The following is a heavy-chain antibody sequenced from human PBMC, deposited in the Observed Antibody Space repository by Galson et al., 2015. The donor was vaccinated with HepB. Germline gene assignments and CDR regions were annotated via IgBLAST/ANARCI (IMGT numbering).Heavy chain of an antibody. CDR2: ISGSGVRT. CDR3: AKDYGSGSYSPCYYTYYYMDV. Sequence: SLRLSCAASGFSFSSYAMNWVRQAPGKGLEWVSAISGSGVRTYYADSVKGRFTISRDNSKNTLYLQINSLRAEDTAVYDCAKDYGSGSYSPCYYTYYYMDVWGKGTTVTVSS. V-gene: IGHV3-23*01. CDR1: GFSFSSYA. D-gene: IGHD3-10*01. J-gene: IGHJ6*03.